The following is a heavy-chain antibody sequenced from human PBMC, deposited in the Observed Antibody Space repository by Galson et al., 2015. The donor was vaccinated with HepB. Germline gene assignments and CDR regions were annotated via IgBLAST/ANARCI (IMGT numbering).Heavy chain of an antibody. V-gene: IGHV5-51*01. D-gene: IGHD3-16*01. CDR1: GYSFTSYW. CDR3: SWGGDLGGPDSNTPMLGAFDI. CDR2: IYPGDSDT. Sequence: QSGAEVKKPGESLKISCTGSGYSFTSYWIGWVRQMPGKGLEWMGIIYPGDSDTRYSPSFQGQVTISADKSISTAYLRWSSLKASDTAMYYWSWGGDLGGPDSNTPMLGAFDIWGQGTMVTVSS. J-gene: IGHJ3*02.